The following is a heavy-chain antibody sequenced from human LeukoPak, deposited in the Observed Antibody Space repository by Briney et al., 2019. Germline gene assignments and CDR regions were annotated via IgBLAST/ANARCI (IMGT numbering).Heavy chain of an antibody. CDR2: ISSSSSYT. CDR1: GFTFSDYY. Sequence: GGSLRLSCAASGFTFSDYYMSWIRQAPGKGLEWVSYISSSSSYTNYADSVKGRFTISRDNAKNSLYLQMNSLRAEDTAVYYCARFHSSGYPYFDYWGQGTPVTVSS. D-gene: IGHD3-22*01. V-gene: IGHV3-11*06. J-gene: IGHJ4*02. CDR3: ARFHSSGYPYFDY.